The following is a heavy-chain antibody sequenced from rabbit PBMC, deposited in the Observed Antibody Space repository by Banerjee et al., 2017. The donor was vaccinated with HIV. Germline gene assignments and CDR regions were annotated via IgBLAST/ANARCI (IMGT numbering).Heavy chain of an antibody. D-gene: IGHD4-1*01. V-gene: IGHV1S45*01. CDR3: ARDLSSSGWSDFAL. J-gene: IGHJ4*01. CDR2: INTGSSGST. Sequence: QEQLEESGGDLVKPEGSLTLTCTASGFSFTNKYVMCWVRQAPGKGLEWIGCINTGSSGSTYYASWAKGRFSISRSTSLNTVTLQMTSLTAADTATYFCARDLSSSGWSDFALWGPGTLVTVS. CDR1: GFSFTNKYV.